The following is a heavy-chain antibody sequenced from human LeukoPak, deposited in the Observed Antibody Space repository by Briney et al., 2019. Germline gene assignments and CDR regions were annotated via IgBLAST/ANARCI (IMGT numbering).Heavy chain of an antibody. J-gene: IGHJ5*02. V-gene: IGHV1-69*01. CDR3: ARLGPFYDSSSYGDYNWFDP. CDR2: TIPIFGTA. CDR1: GGTFSSYA. D-gene: IGHD3-22*01. Sequence: GSSVKVSCKASGGTFSSYAISWVRQAPGQGLEWMGGTIPIFGTANYAQKFQGRVTITADESTSTAYMELSSLRSEDTAVYYCARLGPFYDSSSYGDYNWFDPWGQGTLVTVSS.